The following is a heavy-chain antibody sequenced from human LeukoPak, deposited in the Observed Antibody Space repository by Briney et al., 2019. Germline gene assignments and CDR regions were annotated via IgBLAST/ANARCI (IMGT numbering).Heavy chain of an antibody. J-gene: IGHJ4*02. Sequence: GGSLRLSCAASGFTFSSYWMHWVRQAPGKGLVWVSRINSDGSSTSYADSVKGRFTISRDNSKNTLFLQMNSLRIEDTAVYYCARSTGDFGESLPDYWGQGTLVTVSS. CDR1: GFTFSSYW. CDR3: ARSTGDFGESLPDY. CDR2: INSDGSST. V-gene: IGHV3-74*01. D-gene: IGHD3-10*01.